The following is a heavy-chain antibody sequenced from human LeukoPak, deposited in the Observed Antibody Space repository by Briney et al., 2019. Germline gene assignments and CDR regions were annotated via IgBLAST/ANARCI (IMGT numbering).Heavy chain of an antibody. CDR3: ARDLAGYDSSGYASDY. D-gene: IGHD3-22*01. J-gene: IGHJ4*02. V-gene: IGHV1-18*01. Sequence: ASVKVSCKASGYTFTTYGISWVRQAPGQGLEWMGWINAYNGNTNYAQKLQGRVTMTTDTSTSTAYMELRSLRSDDTAVYYCARDLAGYDSSGYASDYWGQGTLVTVSS. CDR2: INAYNGNT. CDR1: GYTFTTYG.